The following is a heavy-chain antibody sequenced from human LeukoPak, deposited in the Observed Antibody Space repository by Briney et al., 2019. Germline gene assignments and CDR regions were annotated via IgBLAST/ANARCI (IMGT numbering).Heavy chain of an antibody. Sequence: SETLSLTCTVSGGSISSYYWGWIRHPPGKGLEWIGSIYYSGSTYYNPSLKSRVTISVDTSKNQFSLKLSSVTAADTAVYYCARERLYGDYVGDAFDIWGQGTMVTVSS. J-gene: IGHJ3*02. D-gene: IGHD4-17*01. CDR3: ARERLYGDYVGDAFDI. V-gene: IGHV4-39*07. CDR2: IYYSGST. CDR1: GGSISSYY.